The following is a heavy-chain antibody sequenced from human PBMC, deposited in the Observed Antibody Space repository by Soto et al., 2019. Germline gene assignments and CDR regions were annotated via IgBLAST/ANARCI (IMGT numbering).Heavy chain of an antibody. D-gene: IGHD2-8*01. J-gene: IGHJ4*02. V-gene: IGHV4-59*01. CDR2: IYYSGST. Sequence: QVQLQESGPGLVKPSETLSLTCTVSGGSISSYYWSWIRQPPGKGLEWIGYIYYSGSTNYNPSLKSRVTRSVDTAKNQFCLKLSAVDAADTAVYCCAGDRPPCTWGQGTLVTVSS. CDR3: AGDRPPCT. CDR1: GGSISSYY.